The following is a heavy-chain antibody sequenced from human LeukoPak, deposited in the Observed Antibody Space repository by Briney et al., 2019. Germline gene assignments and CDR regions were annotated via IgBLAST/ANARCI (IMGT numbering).Heavy chain of an antibody. CDR1: GYTFTGYH. CDR2: INPNSGDT. Sequence: AASVTVSCTASGYTFTGYHIHWVRQAPGQGLEWMGRINPNSGDTNYAQKFQGRVTMTRDTSISTAYMELSRLRSDDTAVYYCARDYCSSTSCLFDYWGQGTLVTVSS. CDR3: ARDYCSSTSCLFDY. V-gene: IGHV1-2*06. D-gene: IGHD2-2*01. J-gene: IGHJ4*02.